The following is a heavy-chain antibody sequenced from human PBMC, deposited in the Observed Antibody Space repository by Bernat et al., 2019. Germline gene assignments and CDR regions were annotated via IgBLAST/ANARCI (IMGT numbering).Heavy chain of an antibody. CDR3: VLESPGLLWFGELLRYGMDV. Sequence: EVQLVESGGGLVQPGGSLRLSCSASGFTFSSYAMHWVRQAPGKGLEYVSAISSNGGSTYYADSVKGRFTISRDNSKNTLYLQMSSLRAEDTAVYYCVLESPGLLWFGELLRYGMDVWGQGTTVTVSS. D-gene: IGHD3-10*01. CDR1: GFTFSSYA. CDR2: ISSNGGST. J-gene: IGHJ6*02. V-gene: IGHV3-64D*06.